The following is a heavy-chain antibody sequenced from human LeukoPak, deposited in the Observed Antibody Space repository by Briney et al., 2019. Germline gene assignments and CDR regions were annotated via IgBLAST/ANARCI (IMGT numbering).Heavy chain of an antibody. V-gene: IGHV4-59*01. CDR3: ARRYSSGWSPTLHY. CDR2: IYKSGGT. D-gene: IGHD6-19*01. J-gene: IGHJ4*02. CDR1: GGCMSSYY. Sequence: PSETLSLTCTVSGGCMSSYYWSWIRQPPGKGLEWIGYIYKSGGTNYNPSVSSRVSISLDTSKNQFSLKLSSVPAADTAVYFCARRYSSGWSPTLHYWGQGILVTVST.